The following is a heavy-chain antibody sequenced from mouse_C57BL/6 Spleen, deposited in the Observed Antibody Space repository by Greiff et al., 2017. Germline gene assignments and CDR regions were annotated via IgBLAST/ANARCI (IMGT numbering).Heavy chain of an antibody. CDR3: SRTEEWYEYDGYAMAY. D-gene: IGHD2-4*01. CDR1: GYTFTEYT. CDR2: FYPGSGSI. Sequence: VKLMESGAELVKPGASVKLSCKAPGYTFTEYTIHWVTQRTGQGLEGIGWFYPGSGSIQHNEKFKDKATLTADKSYSTVYMELSRLTSEDSAVYFCSRTEEWYEYDGYAMAYWGQGTSVTVSS. J-gene: IGHJ4*01. V-gene: IGHV1-62-2*01.